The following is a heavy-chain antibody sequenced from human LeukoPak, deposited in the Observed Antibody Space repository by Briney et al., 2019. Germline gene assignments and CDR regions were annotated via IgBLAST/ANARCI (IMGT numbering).Heavy chain of an antibody. Sequence: ASVKVSCKASGYTFTGYYMHWVRQAPGQGLEWMGWINPNSGGTNYAQKFQGWVTMTRDTSISTAYMELSRLRSDETAVYYCARGLRPYCSSTSCTNGDYFDYWGQGTLVTVSS. CDR1: GYTFTGYY. CDR2: INPNSGGT. V-gene: IGHV1-2*04. CDR3: ARGLRPYCSSTSCTNGDYFDY. D-gene: IGHD2-2*01. J-gene: IGHJ4*02.